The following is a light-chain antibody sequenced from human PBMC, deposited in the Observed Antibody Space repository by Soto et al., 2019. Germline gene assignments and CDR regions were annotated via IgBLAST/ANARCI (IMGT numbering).Light chain of an antibody. CDR3: QQYYVTPRT. Sequence: DIVMTQSPDSLAVSRGERATINCKSSQSVLYSSNNKNYVTWYQQKPGQPPKLLIYWASTRESGVPDRFSGSGSGTDFSLTISSLQADDVAVYYCQQYYVTPRTFGQGTKLEIK. CDR1: QSVLYSSNNKNY. CDR2: WAS. V-gene: IGKV4-1*01. J-gene: IGKJ2*01.